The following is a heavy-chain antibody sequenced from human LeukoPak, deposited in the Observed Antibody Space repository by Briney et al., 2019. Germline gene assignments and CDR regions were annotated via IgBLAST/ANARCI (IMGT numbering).Heavy chain of an antibody. CDR2: ISYDGSNK. J-gene: IGHJ5*02. D-gene: IGHD2/OR15-2a*01. CDR3: VKDDAVGFLGPNWFDP. V-gene: IGHV3-30*14. Sequence: GGSLRLSCAASGFTFSSYAMHWVRQAPGKGLGWVAVISYDGSNKYYADSVKGRFTISRDNSKNTLYLQMSSLRAEDTAVYYCVKDDAVGFLGPNWFDPWGQGTLVTVSS. CDR1: GFTFSSYA.